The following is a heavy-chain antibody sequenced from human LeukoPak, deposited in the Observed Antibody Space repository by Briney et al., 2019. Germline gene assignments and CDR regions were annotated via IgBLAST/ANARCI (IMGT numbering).Heavy chain of an antibody. D-gene: IGHD3-22*01. Sequence: PSETLSLTCTVSGDSISDNYWSWIRQPPGKGLEWIGYVYHSGTTDYNPSLKSRVTISVDTSKNQFSLKLTSVTAADTAVYYCVRHTLDYYDSSGYYYSHHYFDNWGQETLVTVSS. J-gene: IGHJ4*02. CDR3: VRHTLDYYDSSGYYYSHHYFDN. CDR1: GDSISDNY. V-gene: IGHV4-59*08. CDR2: VYHSGTT.